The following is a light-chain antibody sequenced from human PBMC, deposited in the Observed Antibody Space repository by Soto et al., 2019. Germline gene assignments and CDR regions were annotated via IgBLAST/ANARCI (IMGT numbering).Light chain of an antibody. CDR1: SSDVGGYNY. Sequence: QSALTQPASVSGSPGQSITISCTGTSSDVGGYNYVSWYQQHPGKAPKLMIYEVSNRPSGVSNRFSGSKSGNTASLTISGLQAEDEADYYCSSYTSSSTSVVFGGGTKLPS. V-gene: IGLV2-14*01. CDR3: SSYTSSSTSVV. CDR2: EVS. J-gene: IGLJ2*01.